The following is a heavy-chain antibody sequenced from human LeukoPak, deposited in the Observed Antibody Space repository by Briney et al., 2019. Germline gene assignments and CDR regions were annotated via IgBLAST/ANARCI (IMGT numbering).Heavy chain of an antibody. J-gene: IGHJ3*02. CDR3: AHSGTVTTPHDAFDI. V-gene: IGHV2-5*01. Sequence: SGPTLVNPTQTLTLTCTFSGFSLSTSGVGVGWIRQPPGKALEWLALIYWNDDKRYSPSLKSRLTITKDTSRNQVVLTMTNMDPVDTATYYCAHSGTVTTPHDAFDIWGQGTMVTVSS. CDR2: IYWNDDK. D-gene: IGHD4-17*01. CDR1: GFSLSTSGVG.